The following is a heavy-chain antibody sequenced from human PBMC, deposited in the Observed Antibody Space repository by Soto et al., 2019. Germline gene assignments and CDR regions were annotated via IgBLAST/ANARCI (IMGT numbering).Heavy chain of an antibody. CDR1: GFTFSSYW. V-gene: IGHV3-7*05. D-gene: IGHD2-21*01. CDR2: IKQDGSEK. J-gene: IGHJ5*02. CDR3: ARELLFRSLVRSWFDP. Sequence: EVQLVESGGGLVQPGGSLRLSCAASGFTFSSYWMSWVRQAPGKGLEWVANIKQDGSEKYYVDSVKGRFTISRDNAKNSLYLQMNSLRAEDTAVYYCARELLFRSLVRSWFDPWGQGTLVTVSS.